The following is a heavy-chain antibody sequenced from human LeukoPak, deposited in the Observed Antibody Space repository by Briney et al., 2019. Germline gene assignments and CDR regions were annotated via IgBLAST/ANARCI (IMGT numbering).Heavy chain of an antibody. Sequence: GGSLRLSCAASGFTFSSYEMNWVRQAPGKGLEWVSYISSSGSTISYADSVKGRFTISRDNAKNSLYLQMNSLRAEDTAVYFCAREGALTVTKDAFDIWGQGTMVTVSS. CDR1: GFTFSSYE. CDR2: ISSSGSTI. J-gene: IGHJ3*02. V-gene: IGHV3-48*03. D-gene: IGHD4-17*01. CDR3: AREGALTVTKDAFDI.